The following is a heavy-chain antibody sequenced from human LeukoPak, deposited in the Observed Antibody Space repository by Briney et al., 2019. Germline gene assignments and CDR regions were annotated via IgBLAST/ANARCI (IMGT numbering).Heavy chain of an antibody. CDR3: ARVLGGPPAGWYLDL. CDR2: IYYSGST. CDR1: GGSISSYY. J-gene: IGHJ2*01. V-gene: IGHV4-59*01. Sequence: SGTLSLTCTVSGGSISSYYWSWIRQTPGKGLEWMGYIYYSGSTNYNPSLKSRVTISVDTSKNQFSLKLSSVAAADTAVFYCARVLGGPPAGWYLDLWGRGTLVTVSS. D-gene: IGHD3-10*01.